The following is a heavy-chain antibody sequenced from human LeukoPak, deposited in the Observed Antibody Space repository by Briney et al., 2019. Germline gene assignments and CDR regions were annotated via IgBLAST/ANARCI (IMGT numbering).Heavy chain of an antibody. V-gene: IGHV1-69*05. J-gene: IGHJ5*02. CDR2: IIPIFGTA. CDR1: GGTFSSYA. CDR3: ARARLLGYCSSTSCVRWFDP. D-gene: IGHD2-2*01. Sequence: GASVKVSCKASGGTFSSYAISWVRQAPGQGLEWMGGIIPIFGTASYAQKFQGRVTITTDESTSTAYMELSSLRSEDTAVYYCARARLLGYCSSTSCVRWFDPWGQGTLVTVSS.